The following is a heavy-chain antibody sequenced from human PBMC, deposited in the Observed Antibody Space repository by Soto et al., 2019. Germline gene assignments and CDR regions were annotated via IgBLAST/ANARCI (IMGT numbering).Heavy chain of an antibody. V-gene: IGHV3-23*01. CDR1: GFIFSSSS. CDR2: ISGSGGSI. D-gene: IGHD2-21*02. Sequence: HPGVSLRLSCSASGFIFSSSSMNWVRQAPGKGLEWVSAISGSGGSIYYADSVKGRFTISRDNSKTTLYLEMDSLRAEDTAVYYCAKGGGDSLRYGMDVWGQGTTVTVSS. J-gene: IGHJ6*02. CDR3: AKGGGDSLRYGMDV.